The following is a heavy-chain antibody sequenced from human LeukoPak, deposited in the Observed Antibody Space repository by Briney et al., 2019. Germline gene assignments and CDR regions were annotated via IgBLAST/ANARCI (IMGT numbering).Heavy chain of an antibody. D-gene: IGHD6-19*01. V-gene: IGHV1-18*01. CDR2: ISAYNGNT. J-gene: IGHJ5*02. CDR1: GYTFTSYG. CDR3: ATDPSDSGWYWNNWFDP. Sequence: ASVKVSCKASGYTFTSYGISWVRQAPGQGLEWMGWISAYNGNTNYAQKLQGRVTMTTDTSTSTAYMELRSLRSDDTAVYYCATDPSDSGWYWNNWFDPWGQGTLVTVSS.